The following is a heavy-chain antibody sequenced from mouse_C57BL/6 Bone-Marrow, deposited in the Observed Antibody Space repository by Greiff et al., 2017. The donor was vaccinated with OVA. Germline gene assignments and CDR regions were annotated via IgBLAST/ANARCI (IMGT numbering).Heavy chain of an antibody. CDR3: ARWGYDQDFDY. CDR1: GFNIKDYY. Sequence: VQLQQSGAELVKPGASVKLSCTASGFNIKDYYMHWVKQRTEQGLEWIGRIDPEDGETKYAPKFPGKATITADTSSNTAYLQLSSLTSEDTAVYYCARWGYDQDFDYWGQGTTLTVSS. CDR2: IDPEDGET. D-gene: IGHD2-2*01. V-gene: IGHV14-2*01. J-gene: IGHJ2*01.